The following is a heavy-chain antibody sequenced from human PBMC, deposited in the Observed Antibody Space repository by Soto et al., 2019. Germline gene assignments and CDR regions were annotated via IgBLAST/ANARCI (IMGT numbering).Heavy chain of an antibody. CDR2: IYYSGST. Sequence: SETLSLTCTVSGGSISSSSYYWGWIRQPPGKGLEWIGSIYYSGSTYYNPSLKSRVTISVDTSKNQFSLKLSSVTAADTAVYYCARPAYSSGWYYWGQGTLVTVSS. J-gene: IGHJ4*02. V-gene: IGHV4-39*01. D-gene: IGHD6-19*01. CDR3: ARPAYSSGWYY. CDR1: GGSISSSSYY.